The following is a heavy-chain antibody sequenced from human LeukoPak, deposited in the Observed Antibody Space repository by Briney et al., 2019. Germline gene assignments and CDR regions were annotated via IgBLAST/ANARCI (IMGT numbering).Heavy chain of an antibody. CDR2: FIPIFGTA. V-gene: IGHV1-69*13. D-gene: IGHD2-2*02. J-gene: IGHJ4*02. Sequence: SVKLSCSASGATFSSYAISWVRQAPGQGLGWMGGFIPIFGTANYAQKFQGRVTITADESTSTAYMELSRLRSEDTAVYYCARVGDYCSSTSCYSDYWGQGTLVTVSS. CDR1: GATFSSYA. CDR3: ARVGDYCSSTSCYSDY.